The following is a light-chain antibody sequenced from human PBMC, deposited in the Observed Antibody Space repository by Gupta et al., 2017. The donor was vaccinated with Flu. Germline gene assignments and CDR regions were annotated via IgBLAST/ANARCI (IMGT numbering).Light chain of an antibody. V-gene: IGKV1-5*03. CDR3: QQDNGYPNT. J-gene: IGKJ2*01. CDR1: QSISSW. CDR2: NAS. Sequence: DIQMTQSPSTLSASVGDRVTITCRASQSISSWLAWYQQKPGKAPKLLIYNASSLESGVPSRFSGSGSGTEFTLTISSLHPEDFATYYCQQDNGYPNTFGQGTRLEIK.